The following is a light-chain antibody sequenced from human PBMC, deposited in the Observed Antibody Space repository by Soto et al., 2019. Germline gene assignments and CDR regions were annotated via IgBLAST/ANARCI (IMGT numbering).Light chain of an antibody. J-gene: IGKJ5*01. CDR1: RSLLHSNGNTY. Sequence: DVMMTQTPLSLSVTPGQPSSISWKSSRSLLHSNGNTYLYWYLQKPGQPPQLLIYEVSNRFSGVSDRFSGSGSGTDFTLKISRVEAEDVGIYHCMETTHAPPITFGQGTRLEIK. V-gene: IGKV2D-29*01. CDR3: METTHAPPIT. CDR2: EVS.